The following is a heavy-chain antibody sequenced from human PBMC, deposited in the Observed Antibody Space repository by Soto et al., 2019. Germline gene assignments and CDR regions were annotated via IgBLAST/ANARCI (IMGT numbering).Heavy chain of an antibody. J-gene: IGHJ4*02. D-gene: IGHD2-2*01. V-gene: IGHV1-46*03. CDR3: ARDFQRPTPRGVPAAKYYFDY. CDR2: INPSGGST. CDR1: GYTFTSYY. Sequence: ASVKVSCKASGYTFTSYYMHWVRRAPGQGLEWMGIINPSGGSTSYAQKFQGRVTMTRDTSTSTVYMELSSLRSEDTAVYYCARDFQRPTPRGVPAAKYYFDYWGQGTLVTVSS.